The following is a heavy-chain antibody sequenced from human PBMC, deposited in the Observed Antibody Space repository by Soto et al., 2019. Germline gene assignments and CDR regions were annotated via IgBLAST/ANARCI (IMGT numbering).Heavy chain of an antibody. CDR2: ISGSGGST. D-gene: IGHD3-9*01. V-gene: IGHV3-23*01. Sequence: GGSLRLSCAASGFTFSSYAMSWVRQAPGKGLEWVSAISGSGGSTYYADSVKGRFTISRDNSKSTLYLQMNSLRAEDTAVYYCAKDREENYDILTGYYNVDGYNCFDPWGQGTLVTVSS. CDR3: AKDREENYDILTGYYNVDGYNCFDP. J-gene: IGHJ5*02. CDR1: GFTFSSYA.